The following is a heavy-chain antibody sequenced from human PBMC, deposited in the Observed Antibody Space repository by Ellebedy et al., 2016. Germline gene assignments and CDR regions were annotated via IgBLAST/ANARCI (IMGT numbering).Heavy chain of an antibody. D-gene: IGHD5-24*01. CDR2: IYYSGST. CDR3: ARLLGGRDGYNAIIFDY. J-gene: IGHJ4*02. V-gene: IGHV4-59*08. Sequence: SETLSLTCTVSGGSISSYYWSWIRQPPGKGLEWIGYIYYSGSTSYNPSLKSRVTISVDTSKNQFSLKLSSVTAADTAVYYCARLLGGRDGYNAIIFDYWGQGTLVTVSS. CDR1: GGSISSYY.